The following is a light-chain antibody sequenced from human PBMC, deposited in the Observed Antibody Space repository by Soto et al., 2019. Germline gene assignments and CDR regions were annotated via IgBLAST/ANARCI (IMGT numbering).Light chain of an antibody. Sequence: QSALTQPASVSGSPGQSITISCTGIRSDVGGYKYVSWYQQHPGKAPRLMIYEVSNRPSGVSHRFSGSKSGNTASLTISGLQTEDEGDYYCTSYTTSSTLVFGGGTKVTVL. CDR3: TSYTTSSTLV. CDR2: EVS. J-gene: IGLJ2*01. V-gene: IGLV2-14*01. CDR1: RSDVGGYKY.